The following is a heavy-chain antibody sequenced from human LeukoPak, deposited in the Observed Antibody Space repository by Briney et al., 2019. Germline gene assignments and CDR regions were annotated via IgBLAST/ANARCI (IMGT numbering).Heavy chain of an antibody. J-gene: IGHJ4*02. D-gene: IGHD7-27*01. Sequence: PSQTLSLTCTVSGGSISSSSYYWGWIRQPPGKGLEWIANIFYSGSTYYNPSLKGRVTISVDTSKTQFSLKLTSVTAADTAVYYCARQSGAFDSWGQGTLVTVSS. CDR3: ARQSGAFDS. V-gene: IGHV4-39*01. CDR2: IFYSGST. CDR1: GGSISSSSYY.